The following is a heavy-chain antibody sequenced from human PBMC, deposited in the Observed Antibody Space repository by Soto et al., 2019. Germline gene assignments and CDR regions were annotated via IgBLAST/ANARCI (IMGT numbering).Heavy chain of an antibody. J-gene: IGHJ1*01. V-gene: IGHV3-30*04. CDR3: GREYSPSWEGYFGL. Sequence: QVQVVESGRAAVQPGQSLRLSFAASGFTFSSYTFHWVRQAPGKGLEWVAVVSYDGRQKIHADSVKGRFTISRYNFKNTVNRQMNSLRPEDTAIYFCGREYSPSWEGYFGLWGQGTRVTV. CDR2: VSYDGRQK. D-gene: IGHD5-12*01. CDR1: GFTFSSYT.